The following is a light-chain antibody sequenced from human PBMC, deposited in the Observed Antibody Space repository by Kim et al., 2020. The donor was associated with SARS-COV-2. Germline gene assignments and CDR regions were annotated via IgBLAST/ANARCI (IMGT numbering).Light chain of an antibody. Sequence: APGQRARIACGANIIAIKRVRWYQQTPGQAPLVVMYSDSARRSGIPERFSGSNSGNTATLAISRVEAGDEADYYCQVWDSTNNLVLFGGGTQLTVL. V-gene: IGLV3-21*04. CDR2: SDS. CDR3: QVWDSTNNLVL. CDR1: IIAIKR. J-gene: IGLJ2*01.